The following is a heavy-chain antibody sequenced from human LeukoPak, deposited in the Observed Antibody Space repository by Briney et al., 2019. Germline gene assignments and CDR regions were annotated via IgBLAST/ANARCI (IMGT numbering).Heavy chain of an antibody. CDR1: GYTFTGYY. V-gene: IGHV1-2*02. Sequence: ASVKVSCKASGYTFTGYYMHWVRQAPGQGLEWMGWINPNSGGTNYAQKFQGRVTMTRDTSISTAYMELSSLRSEDTAVYYCARVVGEDQVLLWFGSPKPRFDYWGQGTLVTVSS. CDR3: ARVVGEDQVLLWFGSPKPRFDY. J-gene: IGHJ4*02. CDR2: INPNSGGT. D-gene: IGHD3-10*01.